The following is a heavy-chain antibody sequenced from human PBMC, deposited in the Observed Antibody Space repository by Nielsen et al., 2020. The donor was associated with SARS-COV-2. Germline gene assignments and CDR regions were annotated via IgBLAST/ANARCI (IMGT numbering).Heavy chain of an antibody. CDR3: ARGLGLREVYFDY. CDR1: GFTFSSYW. Sequence: GESLKISCAASGFTFSSYWMNWVRQAPGKGLEWVAVIWYDGSNKYYADSVKGRFTISRDNSKNTLYLQMNSLRAEDTAVYYCARGLGLREVYFDYWGQGTLVTVSS. D-gene: IGHD3-16*01. V-gene: IGHV3-33*08. CDR2: IWYDGSNK. J-gene: IGHJ4*02.